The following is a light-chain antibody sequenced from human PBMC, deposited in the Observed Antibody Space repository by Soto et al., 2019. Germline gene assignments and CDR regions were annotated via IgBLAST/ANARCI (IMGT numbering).Light chain of an antibody. Sequence: ALTQPRSVSGSPGQSVTISCTGTSSGVGVSNYVSWYRQHPGKAPKLMIFDVNKRPSGVPDRFSGSKSGNTASLTISGLQAEDEADYYCCSFAGSYTSYVFGTGTKVTVL. CDR2: DVN. CDR1: SSGVGVSNY. CDR3: CSFAGSYTSYV. V-gene: IGLV2-11*01. J-gene: IGLJ1*01.